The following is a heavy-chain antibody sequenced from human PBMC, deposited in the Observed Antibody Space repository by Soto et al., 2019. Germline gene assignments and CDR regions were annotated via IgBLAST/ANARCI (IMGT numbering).Heavy chain of an antibody. V-gene: IGHV3-33*01. CDR2: IWYDGSNK. J-gene: IGHJ4*02. CDR1: GFTFSSYG. CDR3: ARWGIAAGDY. D-gene: IGHD6-13*01. Sequence: QVQLVESGGGVVQPGRSLRLSCAASGFTFSSYGMHWVRQAPGKGLEWVAVIWYDGSNKYYADSVKGRFTISRDNSKNTLYLQMTSLGAEDRAVYYFARWGIAAGDYWGQGTLVTVSS.